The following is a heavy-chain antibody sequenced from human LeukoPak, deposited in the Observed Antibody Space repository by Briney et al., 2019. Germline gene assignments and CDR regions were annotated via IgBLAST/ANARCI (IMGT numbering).Heavy chain of an antibody. V-gene: IGHV4-61*02. Sequence: SETLSLTCTVSGASISSGSYYWSWIRQPAGKGLEWIGRIYTSGHTNYNPSLKSRVTMSVDTSKNHFSLKLNSVTAADTAVYYCARGGGYSGYDLQYYFDYWGQGTLVTVSS. D-gene: IGHD5-12*01. CDR2: IYTSGHT. CDR1: GASISSGSYY. CDR3: ARGGGYSGYDLQYYFDY. J-gene: IGHJ4*02.